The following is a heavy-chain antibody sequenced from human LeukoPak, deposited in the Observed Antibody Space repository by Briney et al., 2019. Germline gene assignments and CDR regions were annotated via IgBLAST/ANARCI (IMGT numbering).Heavy chain of an antibody. CDR1: GFSFGDYA. Sequence: AGGSLRLSCTGSGFSFGDYAMSWVRQAPGKGLEWVGFIRSKSSGGTTEYAASEEGRFTISRDDSKSIAYLQMNSLRVEDTAVYYCAKDRALVRSAYFDYWGQGTLVIVSS. CDR3: AKDRALVRSAYFDY. CDR2: IRSKSSGGTT. V-gene: IGHV3-49*04. J-gene: IGHJ4*02. D-gene: IGHD2-21*01.